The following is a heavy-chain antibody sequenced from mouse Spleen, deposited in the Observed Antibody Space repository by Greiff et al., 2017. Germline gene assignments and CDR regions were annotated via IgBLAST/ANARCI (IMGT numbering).Heavy chain of an antibody. Sequence: EVKLMESGGGLVKPGGSLKLSCAASGFTFSSYAMSWVRQSPEKRLEWVAEISSGGSYTYYPDTVTGRFTISRDNAKNTLYLEMSSLRSEDTAMYYCARVGGSSHYYAMDYWGQGTSVTVSS. CDR3: ARVGGSSHYYAMDY. D-gene: IGHD1-1*01. V-gene: IGHV5-9-4*01. J-gene: IGHJ4*01. CDR1: GFTFSSYA. CDR2: ISSGGSYT.